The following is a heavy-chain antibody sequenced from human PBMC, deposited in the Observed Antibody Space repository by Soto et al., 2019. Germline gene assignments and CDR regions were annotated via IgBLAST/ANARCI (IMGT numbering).Heavy chain of an antibody. CDR3: ARDWGYCSGGTCYYGMDV. CDR1: GFTFSAYR. Sequence: GGSLRLSCAASGFTFSAYRMNWVRQAPGEGLEWLSYISSSSSTIYYADSVKARFTISRDNAKNSLYLQMDSLRDEDTAVYYCARDWGYCSGGTCYYGMDVWGQGTTVTVSS. D-gene: IGHD2-15*01. J-gene: IGHJ6*02. V-gene: IGHV3-48*02. CDR2: ISSSSSTI.